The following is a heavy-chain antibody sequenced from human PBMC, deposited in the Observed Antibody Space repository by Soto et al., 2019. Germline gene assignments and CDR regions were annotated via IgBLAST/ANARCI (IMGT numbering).Heavy chain of an antibody. CDR1: GYTFTAYY. J-gene: IGHJ4*02. CDR3: ARVPNSGGKCDY. CDR2: INPNGGST. V-gene: IGHV1-46*01. D-gene: IGHD2-15*01. Sequence: QVQLVQSVAEVKKPGASLKVSCKASGYTFTAYYVHWVRQAPGQGLEWMGVINPNGGSTNYAQKFQGRVTMTRDTSTSTVYMDLSSLRSEDTAVYYCARVPNSGGKCDYWGQGTLVTVAS.